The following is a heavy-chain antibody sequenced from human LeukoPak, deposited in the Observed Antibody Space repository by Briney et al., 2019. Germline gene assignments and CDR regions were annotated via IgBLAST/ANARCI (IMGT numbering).Heavy chain of an antibody. D-gene: IGHD4-17*01. J-gene: IGHJ6*02. CDR3: ATLIIYGDCSRGGGMDV. Sequence: GRSLRLSCAASGFTFSSYAMHWVRQAPGKGLEKVAVISYDGSNKYYADSVKGRFTISRDNSKNTLYLQMNSLRPEDTAVYYCATLIIYGDCSRGGGMDVWGQGTTVTVSS. CDR2: ISYDGSNK. CDR1: GFTFSSYA. V-gene: IGHV3-30*04.